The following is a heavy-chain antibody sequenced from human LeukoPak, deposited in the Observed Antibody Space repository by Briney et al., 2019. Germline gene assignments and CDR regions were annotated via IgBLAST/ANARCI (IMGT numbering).Heavy chain of an antibody. V-gene: IGHV4-61*08. CDR1: GGSISSGDYY. D-gene: IGHD3-16*01. Sequence: SETLSLTCTVSGGSISSGDYYWSWIRQPPGKGLEWIGYVYHSGTTNYNPSLKSRVTISLDTSNNQFSLKLTSVTAADTAMYYCARDWGGSDPDAFDIWGQGTTVTVSS. CDR3: ARDWGGSDPDAFDI. CDR2: VYHSGTT. J-gene: IGHJ3*02.